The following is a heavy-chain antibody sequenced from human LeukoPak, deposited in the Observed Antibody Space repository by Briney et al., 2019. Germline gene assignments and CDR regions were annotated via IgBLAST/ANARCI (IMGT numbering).Heavy chain of an antibody. J-gene: IGHJ4*02. CDR3: APTAHSGSGEFDY. Sequence: PGGSLRLSCAASGFTFGSFEMKWVRQAPGKGLEWVSSISSSSSYIYYADSVKGRFTISRDNAKNPLYLQMNSLRAEDTAVYYCAPTAHSGSGEFDYWGQGTLVTVSS. CDR2: ISSSSSYI. V-gene: IGHV3-21*01. D-gene: IGHD3-10*01. CDR1: GFTFGSFE.